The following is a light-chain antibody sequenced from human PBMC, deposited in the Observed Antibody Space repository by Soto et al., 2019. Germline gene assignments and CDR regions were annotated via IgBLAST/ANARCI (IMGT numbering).Light chain of an antibody. Sequence: EIVLTQSPGTLSLSPGERATLSCRASQSVSSSYLAWYQQKPGQAPRLLIYGASSRATGIPDRLSGSGSGPDFTLTISRLEPEDFAVYYCQQYGSSPYTFGQGTKLEIK. V-gene: IGKV3-20*01. J-gene: IGKJ2*01. CDR1: QSVSSSY. CDR2: GAS. CDR3: QQYGSSPYT.